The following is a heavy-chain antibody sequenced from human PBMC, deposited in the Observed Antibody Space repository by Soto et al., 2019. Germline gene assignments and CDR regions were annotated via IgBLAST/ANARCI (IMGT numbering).Heavy chain of an antibody. CDR3: ARDLGYYESDGYLDY. V-gene: IGHV3-11*01. Sequence: QVQLVESGGGLVKPAGSLRLSCAASGFTFSDNYMSWIRQAPGKGLEWVSYISSSGSIIYYAVSVKGRFTISRDNAKNSLYLQMNSLRAEDTAVYYCARDLGYYESDGYLDYWGQGTLVTVSS. D-gene: IGHD3-22*01. CDR2: ISSSGSII. J-gene: IGHJ4*02. CDR1: GFTFSDNY.